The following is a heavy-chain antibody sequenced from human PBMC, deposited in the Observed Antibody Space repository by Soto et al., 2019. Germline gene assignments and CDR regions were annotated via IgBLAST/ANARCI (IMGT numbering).Heavy chain of an antibody. CDR1: GFIVSNTY. V-gene: IGHV3-66*01. J-gene: IGHJ3*02. D-gene: IGHD2-15*01. CDR2: ISNRGDT. Sequence: SGGGLVQPGGSLRLSCTASGFIVSNTYVNWVRQAPGKGLEWVSVISNRGDTHYADSVRGRFSLSRDISDNTLHLQMNNLRVEDTAVYYCAREPRYCRGGSCSITGDAYDIWGQGTMVTVSS. CDR3: AREPRYCRGGSCSITGDAYDI.